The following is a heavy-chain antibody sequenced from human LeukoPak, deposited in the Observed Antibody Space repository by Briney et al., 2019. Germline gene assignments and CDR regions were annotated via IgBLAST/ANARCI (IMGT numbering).Heavy chain of an antibody. CDR1: GFTFDDYA. V-gene: IGHV3-9*03. CDR3: AKAGHSSSISPGAFDI. Sequence: QPGGSLRLSCAASGFTFDDYAMHWVRQAPGKGLEWVSGISWNSGSIGYADSVKGRFTISRDNAKNSLYLQMNSLRAEDMALYYCAKAGHSSSISPGAFDIWGQGTMVTVSS. J-gene: IGHJ3*02. CDR2: ISWNSGSI. D-gene: IGHD6-6*01.